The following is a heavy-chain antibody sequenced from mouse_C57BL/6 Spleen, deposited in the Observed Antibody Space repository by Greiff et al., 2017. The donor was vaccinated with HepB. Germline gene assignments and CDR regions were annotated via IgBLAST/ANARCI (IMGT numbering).Heavy chain of an antibody. CDR2: ISYDGSN. CDR1: GYSITSGYY. CDR3: ARGYGVWYFDV. Sequence: VQLQESGPGLVKPSQSLSLTCSVTGYSITSGYYWNWIRQFPGNKLEWMGYISYDGSNNYNPSLKNRISITRDTSKNQFFLKLNSVTTEDTATYYCARGYGVWYFDVWGTGTTVTVSS. V-gene: IGHV3-6*01. J-gene: IGHJ1*03. D-gene: IGHD1-1*02.